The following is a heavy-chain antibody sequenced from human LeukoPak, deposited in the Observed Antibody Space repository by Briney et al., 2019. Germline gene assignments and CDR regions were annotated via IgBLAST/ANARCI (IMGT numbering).Heavy chain of an antibody. V-gene: IGHV3-64D*06. D-gene: IGHD3-10*01. CDR1: GVTFSNYA. J-gene: IGHJ4*02. CDR2: ISGNGGST. Sequence: GGSLRLSCSASGVTFSNYAMYWVRQPPGKGLEYVSAISGNGGSTYYADSVKGRFTISRDSSRNTLYLQMSSLRAEDTAVYYCVKGFYGSGSYRGGPDYWGQGTLVTVSS. CDR3: VKGFYGSGSYRGGPDY.